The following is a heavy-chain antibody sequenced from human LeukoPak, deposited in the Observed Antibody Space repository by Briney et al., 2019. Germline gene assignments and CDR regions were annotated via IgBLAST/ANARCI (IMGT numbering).Heavy chain of an antibody. Sequence: SQTLSLPCTVSGGSISSGDYYWSWIRPPPGKGLERIGYIYYSGSTYYNPSLKSRVTISVDTSKNQSSLKLSSVTAADTAVYYCARGGMTFHNWFDPWGQGTLVTVSS. CDR2: IYYSGST. V-gene: IGHV4-30-4*01. J-gene: IGHJ5*02. D-gene: IGHD2/OR15-2a*01. CDR1: GGSISSGDYY. CDR3: ARGGMTFHNWFDP.